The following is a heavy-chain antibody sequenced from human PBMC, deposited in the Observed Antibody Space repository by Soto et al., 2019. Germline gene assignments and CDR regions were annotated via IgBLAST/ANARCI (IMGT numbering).Heavy chain of an antibody. CDR3: ARAVVVVPAATHFYY. Sequence: ASVKVSCKASGYTFTSYAMHWVRQAPGQRLEWMGWINAGNGNTKYSQKFQGRVTITRDTSASTAYMELSNLRSEDTAVYYCARAVVVVPAATHFYYWGQGTLVTVSS. CDR2: INAGNGNT. V-gene: IGHV1-3*01. CDR1: GYTFTSYA. D-gene: IGHD2-2*01. J-gene: IGHJ4*02.